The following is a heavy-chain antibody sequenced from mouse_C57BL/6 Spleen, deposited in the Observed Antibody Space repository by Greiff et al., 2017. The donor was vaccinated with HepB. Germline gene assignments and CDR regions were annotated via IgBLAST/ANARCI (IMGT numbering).Heavy chain of an antibody. D-gene: IGHD2-4*01. V-gene: IGHV1-80*01. CDR1: GYAFSSYW. J-gene: IGHJ4*01. CDR3: APFYYEYDEGSRPYAMDY. CDR2: IYPGDGDT. Sequence: QVQLQQSGAELVKPGASVKISCKASGYAFSSYWMNWVQQRPGKGLEWIGQIYPGDGDTNYNGKFKGKATLTADKSSSTAYMQLSNLTSEDSAVYFCAPFYYEYDEGSRPYAMDYWGQGTSVTVSS.